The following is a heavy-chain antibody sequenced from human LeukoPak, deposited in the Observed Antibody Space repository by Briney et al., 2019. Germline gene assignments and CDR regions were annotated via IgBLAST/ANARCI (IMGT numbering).Heavy chain of an antibody. J-gene: IGHJ6*04. CDR1: GGSISSYY. Sequence: SETLSLTCTVSGGSISSYYWSWIRQPAGKGLEWIGRIYTSGSTNYNPSLKSRVTMSVDTSKNQFSLKLSSVTAADTAVYYCARRYCSSTSCPDRGMDVWGKGTTVTVSS. V-gene: IGHV4-4*07. CDR2: IYTSGST. CDR3: ARRYCSSTSCPDRGMDV. D-gene: IGHD2-2*01.